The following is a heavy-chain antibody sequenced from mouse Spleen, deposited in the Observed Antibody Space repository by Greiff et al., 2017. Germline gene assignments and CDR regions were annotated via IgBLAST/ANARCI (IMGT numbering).Heavy chain of an antibody. CDR3: AKSRVYYDSSFDY. Sequence: QVHVKQPGAELVKPGASVKMSCKASGYTFTSYWITWVKQRPGQGLEWIGDIYPGSGSTNYNEKFKSKATLTVDTSSSTAYMQLSSLTSEDSAVYYCAKSRVYYDSSFDYWGQGTTLTVSS. CDR1: GYTFTSYW. D-gene: IGHD1-1*01. V-gene: IGHV1-55*01. CDR2: IYPGSGST. J-gene: IGHJ2*01.